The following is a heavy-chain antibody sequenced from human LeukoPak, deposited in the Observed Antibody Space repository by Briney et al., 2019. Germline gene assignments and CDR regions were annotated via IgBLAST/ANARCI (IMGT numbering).Heavy chain of an antibody. J-gene: IGHJ4*02. D-gene: IGHD3-22*01. CDR2: IIPIFGTA. Sequence: SVKVSCKASGGTFSSYAISWVRQAPGQGLEWMGRIIPIFGTANYAQKFQGRVTITADKSTSTAYMELSSLRSEDTAVYYCARVYYISSGYLFNYGGREPWVTVPS. CDR3: ARVYYISSGYLFNY. CDR1: GGTFSSYA. V-gene: IGHV1-69*06.